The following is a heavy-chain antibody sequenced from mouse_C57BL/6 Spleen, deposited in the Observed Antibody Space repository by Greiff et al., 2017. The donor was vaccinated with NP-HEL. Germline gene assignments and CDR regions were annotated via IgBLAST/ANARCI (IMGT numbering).Heavy chain of an antibody. CDR1: GFNIKDYY. CDR3: AHSITTVVATRAY. V-gene: IGHV14-2*01. J-gene: IGHJ3*01. D-gene: IGHD1-1*01. CDR2: IDPEDGET. Sequence: VQLQQSGAELVKPGASVKLSCTASGFNIKDYYMHWVKQRTEQGLEWIGRIDPEDGETKYAPKFPGKATITADTSSNTAYLQLSSLTSEDTAVYYCAHSITTVVATRAYGGQGTLVTVSA.